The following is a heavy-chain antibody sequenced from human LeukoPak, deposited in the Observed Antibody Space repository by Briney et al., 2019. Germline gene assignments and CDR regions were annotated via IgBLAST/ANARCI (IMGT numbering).Heavy chain of an antibody. CDR1: GGSISSYY. J-gene: IGHJ6*03. CDR2: IYTSGST. V-gene: IGHV4-4*07. CDR3: AREDRGSWGYYYMDV. Sequence: SETLSLTCTVSGGSISSYYWSWIRQPAGKGLEWIGRIYTSGSTNYNPSFKSRVTMSVDTSKNQFSLKLSSVTAADTAVYYCAREDRGSWGYYYMDVWGKGTTVTISS. D-gene: IGHD6-13*01.